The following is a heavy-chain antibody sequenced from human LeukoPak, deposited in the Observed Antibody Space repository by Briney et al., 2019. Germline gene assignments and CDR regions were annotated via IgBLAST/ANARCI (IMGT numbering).Heavy chain of an antibody. J-gene: IGHJ5*02. CDR1: GGTFSSYA. D-gene: IGHD4-17*01. CDR2: MNPNSGNT. CDR3: ARGRGKTTVTRALINWFDP. Sequence: ASVKVSCKASGGTFSSYAINWVRQATGQGLEWMGWMNPNSGNTGYAQKFQGRVTMTRNTSISTAYMELSSLRSEDTAVYYCARGRGKTTVTRALINWFDPWGQGTLVTVSS. V-gene: IGHV1-8*02.